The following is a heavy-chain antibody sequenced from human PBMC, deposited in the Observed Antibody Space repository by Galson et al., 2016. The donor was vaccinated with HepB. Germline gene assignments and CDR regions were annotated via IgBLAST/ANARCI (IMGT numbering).Heavy chain of an antibody. CDR1: GYSFTSYG. Sequence: SVKVSCKASGYSFTSYGISWVRQAPGQGLEWMGWSSTYNANTNYAQTPQGRVTMTTHASTSTAYMALSRLTSDDTAVYYCARAYFCFWRCINYYYYMDVGGKGTTVTVSS. V-gene: IGHV1-18*04. CDR2: SSTYNANT. D-gene: IGHD3-3*01. CDR3: ARAYFCFWRCINYYYYMDV. J-gene: IGHJ6*03.